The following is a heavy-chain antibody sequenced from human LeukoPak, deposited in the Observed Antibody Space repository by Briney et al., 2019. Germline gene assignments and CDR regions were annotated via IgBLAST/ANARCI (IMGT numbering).Heavy chain of an antibody. J-gene: IGHJ4*02. CDR3: TRAVAADDFSPGY. CDR1: GFTFSSYG. CDR2: ISSTSRYI. Sequence: GRSLRLSCAASGFTFSSYGMHWVRQAPGKGLEWVSCISSTSRYIYYADSVKGRFTISRDNAKNSVYLQINSLRAEDTAVYYCTRAVAADDFSPGYWGQGTLVTVSS. D-gene: IGHD3/OR15-3a*01. V-gene: IGHV3-21*01.